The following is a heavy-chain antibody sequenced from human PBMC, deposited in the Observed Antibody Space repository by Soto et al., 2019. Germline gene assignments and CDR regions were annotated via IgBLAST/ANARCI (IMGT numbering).Heavy chain of an antibody. CDR3: AKCFPNYGDQNFDY. V-gene: IGHV3-23*01. Sequence: PGGSLRLSCAASGFTFSSYAMSWVRQAPGKGLEWVSAISGSGGTTYFADSVKGRFTISRDNSKNTLYLQMNSLRAEDTAVYYCAKCFPNYGDQNFDYWGQGTLVTVSS. CDR1: GFTFSSYA. D-gene: IGHD4-17*01. CDR2: ISGSGGTT. J-gene: IGHJ4*02.